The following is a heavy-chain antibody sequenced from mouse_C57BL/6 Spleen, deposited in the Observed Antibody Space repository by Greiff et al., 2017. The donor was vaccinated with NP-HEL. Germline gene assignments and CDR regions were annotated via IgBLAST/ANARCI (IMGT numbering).Heavy chain of an antibody. CDR2: INPNNGGT. CDR3: ARTSY. V-gene: IGHV1-26*01. CDR1: RYTFTDYY. Sequence: EVQLQQSGPELVKPGASVKISCKASRYTFTDYYMNWVKQSHGKSLEWIGDINPNNGGTSYNQKFKGKATLTVDKSSSTAYMELRSLTSEDSAVYYCARTSYWGQGTTLTVSS. J-gene: IGHJ2*01.